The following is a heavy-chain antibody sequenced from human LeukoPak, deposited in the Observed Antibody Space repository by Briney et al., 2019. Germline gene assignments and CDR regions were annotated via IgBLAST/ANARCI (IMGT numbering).Heavy chain of an antibody. J-gene: IGHJ4*02. CDR2: INPRGGSA. Sequence: ASVKVSCKASGYTFTSYYMHWVRQAPGQGLEWMGIINPRGGSATSAQRFQGRLTVTRDTSTSTVYMELSSLTSEDTAVYYCARDYHGSGSLTTFDSWGQGTLVTVSS. V-gene: IGHV1-46*01. CDR1: GYTFTSYY. D-gene: IGHD3-10*01. CDR3: ARDYHGSGSLTTFDS.